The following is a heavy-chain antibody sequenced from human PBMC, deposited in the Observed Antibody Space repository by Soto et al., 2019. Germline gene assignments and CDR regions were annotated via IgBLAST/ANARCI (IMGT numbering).Heavy chain of an antibody. CDR2: ISGSGSNT. V-gene: IGHV3-23*01. CDR3: ALLDFYAN. D-gene: IGHD1-1*01. J-gene: IGHJ4*01. Sequence: SLRLSCAASGFTFSNYAVNWVRQAPGKGLEWVSGISGSGSNTYYADSVKGRFTISRDNSKNTLYLQMNSLTVEDTAVFYCALLDFYANWGQGSLVTVSS. CDR1: GFTFSNYA.